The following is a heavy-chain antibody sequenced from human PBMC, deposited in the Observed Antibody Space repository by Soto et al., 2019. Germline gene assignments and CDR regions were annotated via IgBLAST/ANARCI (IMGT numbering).Heavy chain of an antibody. CDR2: ITATGDRT. V-gene: IGHV3-23*01. Sequence: PGGSLRLSCAYSVFRFSSYSMSWVRQTPGKWLEWVAAITATGDRTYYADSVTGRFTISRDNSKKTHYLQMTSLRAEDTAMYYCATMNGYFEYWGQGTPVTVSS. D-gene: IGHD3-22*01. CDR3: ATMNGYFEY. J-gene: IGHJ4*02. CDR1: VFRFSSYS.